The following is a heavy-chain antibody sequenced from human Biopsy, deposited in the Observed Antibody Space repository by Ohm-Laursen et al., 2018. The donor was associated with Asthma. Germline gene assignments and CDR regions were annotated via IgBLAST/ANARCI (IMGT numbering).Heavy chain of an antibody. J-gene: IGHJ4*02. Sequence: SQTLSRTCTVSGVSISSDYWSWIRQPPGKGLEWIGHIYYSGSTNYQPSLRSRVTISEDTSKNQFSLKLRSVTAADAAVYYCARGISRVTGLFDHLDSGGQGTLVTVSS. V-gene: IGHV4-59*01. CDR3: ARGISRVTGLFDHLDS. CDR1: GVSISSDY. CDR2: IYYSGST. D-gene: IGHD2-21*02.